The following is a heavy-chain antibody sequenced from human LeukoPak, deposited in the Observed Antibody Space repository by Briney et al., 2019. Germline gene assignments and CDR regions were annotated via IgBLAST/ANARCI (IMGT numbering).Heavy chain of an antibody. Sequence: GGSLRLSCAASGITFSSYGMNWVRQAPGKGLEWVSSISSTGGTTYYADFVKGRFTISRDNSKDTLYLQMSSLRAEDTAIYYCAKNGDRGAFCTGGTCYPYFYYYMDVWGKGTTVTI. J-gene: IGHJ6*03. D-gene: IGHD2-15*01. V-gene: IGHV3-23*01. CDR2: ISSTGGTT. CDR3: AKNGDRGAFCTGGTCYPYFYYYMDV. CDR1: GITFSSYG.